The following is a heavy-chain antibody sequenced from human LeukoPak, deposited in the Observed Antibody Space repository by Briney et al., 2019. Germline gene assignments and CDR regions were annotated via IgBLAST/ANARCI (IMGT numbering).Heavy chain of an antibody. D-gene: IGHD3-10*01. CDR1: GDSISDYY. J-gene: IGHJ6*03. CDR2: IYYSGSV. Sequence: PSETLSLICIVSGDSISDYYWNWIRQPPGRGLEWIGFIYYSGSVNYNPSLKSRVTISVDRSKTQFSLKLSSVTAADTAMYYCARGRGDGYYYMDVWGKGTTVTVSS. CDR3: ARGRGDGYYYMDV. V-gene: IGHV4-59*01.